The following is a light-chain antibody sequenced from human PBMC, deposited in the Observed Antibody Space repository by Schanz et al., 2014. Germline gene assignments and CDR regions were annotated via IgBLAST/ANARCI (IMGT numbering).Light chain of an antibody. CDR2: DVN. CDR3: AAWDDSLNGVV. CDR1: SSDVGGYNY. Sequence: QSVLTQPPSASGSPGQSVTISCTGTSSDVGGYNYVSWYQQHPGKAPKLMIFDVNQRPSGVPDRFSGSKSGTSVSLAISGLQSEDEADYYCAAWDDSLNGVVFGGGTKLTVL. J-gene: IGLJ2*01. V-gene: IGLV2-8*01.